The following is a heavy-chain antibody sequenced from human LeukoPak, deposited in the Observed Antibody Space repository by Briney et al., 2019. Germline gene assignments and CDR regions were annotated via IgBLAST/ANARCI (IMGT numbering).Heavy chain of an antibody. Sequence: SVKVSCKASGGTFSSYAISWVRQAPGQGLEWMGGIIPIFGTANYAQEFQGRVTITADESTSTAYMELSSLRSEDTAVYYCARDARYCSGGSCYSNFDYWGQGTLVTVSS. CDR2: IIPIFGTA. D-gene: IGHD2-15*01. CDR3: ARDARYCSGGSCYSNFDY. V-gene: IGHV1-69*13. CDR1: GGTFSSYA. J-gene: IGHJ4*02.